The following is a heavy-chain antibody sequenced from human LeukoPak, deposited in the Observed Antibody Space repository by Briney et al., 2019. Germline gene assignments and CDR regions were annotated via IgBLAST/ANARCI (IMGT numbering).Heavy chain of an antibody. D-gene: IGHD2-15*01. J-gene: IGHJ4*02. CDR3: ARYGYVAAVDV. CDR1: GFSCSAYW. V-gene: IGHV3-7*01. CDR2: INQAGSET. Sequence: GGALRHSSAASGFSCSAYWMTWVRQALGTGGEWVANINQAGSETYYVDPVKGRFSISRDNAKKLVYLQMNSLRAEDTTVYHCARYGYVAAVDVWGQGTPVTVSS.